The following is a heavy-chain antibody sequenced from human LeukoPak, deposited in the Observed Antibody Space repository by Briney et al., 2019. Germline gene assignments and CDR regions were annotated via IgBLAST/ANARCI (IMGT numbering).Heavy chain of an antibody. D-gene: IGHD6-19*01. CDR1: GFTFSNYN. V-gene: IGHV3-48*01. J-gene: IGHJ4*02. CDR2: ISSSSSSI. CDR3: ARVHSSGWYIKDY. Sequence: GGSLRLSCAASGFTFSNYNVNWVRQAPGKGLEWVSYISSSSSSILYADSVKGRFTISRDNAKNSLYLQMNSLRAEDTAVYYCARVHSSGWYIKDYWGQGTLVTVSS.